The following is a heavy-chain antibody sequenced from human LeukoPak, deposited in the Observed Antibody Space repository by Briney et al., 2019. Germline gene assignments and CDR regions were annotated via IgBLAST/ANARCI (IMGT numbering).Heavy chain of an antibody. V-gene: IGHV3-23*01. J-gene: IGHJ4*02. Sequence: GGSLRLSCAASGFTFSSYAMSWVRQAPGKGLEWVSAISGSGSSTYYADSVKGRSTISRDNSKNTLYLQMNSLRAEDTAVYYCAKDAYYDFWSGYPPHYWGQGTLVTVSS. CDR1: GFTFSSYA. CDR3: AKDAYYDFWSGYPPHY. D-gene: IGHD3-3*01. CDR2: ISGSGSST.